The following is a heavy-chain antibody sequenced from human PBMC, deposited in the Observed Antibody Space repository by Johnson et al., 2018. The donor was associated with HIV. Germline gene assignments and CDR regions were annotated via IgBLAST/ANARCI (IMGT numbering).Heavy chain of an antibody. Sequence: QVYLVESGGGLVQPGGSLRLSCAASGFTFSSNAIHWVRQAPGKGLEWVAVISSDGTNTYYTDSVKGRFTISRDNTKNSLYLQMNSLRAEDTAVYYCARGGVLRYFDWLFEDAFDIWGQGTMVTVSS. CDR3: ARGGVLRYFDWLFEDAFDI. D-gene: IGHD3-9*01. J-gene: IGHJ3*02. V-gene: IGHV3-30*04. CDR1: GFTFSSNA. CDR2: ISSDGTNT.